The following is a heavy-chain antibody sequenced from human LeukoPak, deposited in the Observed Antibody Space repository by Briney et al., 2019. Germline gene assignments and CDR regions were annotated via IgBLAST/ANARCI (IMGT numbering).Heavy chain of an antibody. CDR1: GFTFDDYA. CDR2: ISWNSGSI. CDR3: AKVPSLSNFDAFDI. J-gene: IGHJ3*02. Sequence: GGSLRLSCAASGFTFDDYAMHWVRQAPGKGLEWVSGISWNSGSIGYADSVKGRFTISRDNSKNTLYLQMNSLRAEDTAVYHCAKVPSLSNFDAFDIWGQGTMVTVSS. D-gene: IGHD4-11*01. V-gene: IGHV3-9*01.